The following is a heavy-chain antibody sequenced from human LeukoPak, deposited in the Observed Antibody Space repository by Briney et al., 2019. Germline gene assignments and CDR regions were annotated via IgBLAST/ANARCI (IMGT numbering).Heavy chain of an antibody. J-gene: IGHJ4*02. Sequence: GRSLRLSCAASGFTFSSYGMHWVRQAPGKGLEWVAVISYDGSNKYYADSVEGRFTISRDNSKNTLYLQMNSLRAEDTAVYYCAKDLSGSGSSWGQGTLVTVSS. CDR3: AKDLSGSGSS. V-gene: IGHV3-30*18. CDR2: ISYDGSNK. CDR1: GFTFSSYG. D-gene: IGHD3-10*01.